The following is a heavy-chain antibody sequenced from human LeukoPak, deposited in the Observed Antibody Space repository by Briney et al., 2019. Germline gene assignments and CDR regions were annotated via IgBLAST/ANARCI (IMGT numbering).Heavy chain of an antibody. CDR2: INSDGSST. D-gene: IGHD4-17*01. V-gene: IGHV3-74*01. J-gene: IGHJ4*02. CDR1: GFTFSSYW. Sequence: GGSLRLSCAASGFTFSSYWMHWVRQAPGKGLVWVSRINSDGSSTSYADSVKGRFTISRDNSKNTVYLQINTLTTEDAAIYYCAKPYPTLTTSAVLDNWGQGTLVTVSS. CDR3: AKPYPTLTTSAVLDN.